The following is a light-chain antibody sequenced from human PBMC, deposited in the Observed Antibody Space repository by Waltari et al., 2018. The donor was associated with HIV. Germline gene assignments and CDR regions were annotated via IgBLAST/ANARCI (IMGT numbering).Light chain of an antibody. CDR1: RSDIGTNY. Sequence: QSVLTQPPSTSGTPGQTVPISCSGTRSDIGTNYVYLSQQVPGTAPKLLIYRNFQRPSGVPARFSGSKSGTSASLAISGLRSEDEAHYHCASWDDSLGGRWVFGGGTKLTVL. CDR3: ASWDDSLGGRWV. CDR2: RNF. J-gene: IGLJ3*02. V-gene: IGLV1-47*01.